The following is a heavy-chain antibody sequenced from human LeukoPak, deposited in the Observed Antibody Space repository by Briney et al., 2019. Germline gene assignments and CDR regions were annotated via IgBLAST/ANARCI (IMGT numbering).Heavy chain of an antibody. CDR2: IYSGGST. J-gene: IGHJ4*02. Sequence: GGSLRLSCAASGFTVSSNYMSWVRQAPGKGLEWVSVIYSGGSTYYADSVKGRFTISRDNSKNTLYLQMNSLRAEDTAVYYCAKERPYGDSTFDYWGQGTLVTVSS. D-gene: IGHD4-17*01. V-gene: IGHV3-66*01. CDR3: AKERPYGDSTFDY. CDR1: GFTVSSNY.